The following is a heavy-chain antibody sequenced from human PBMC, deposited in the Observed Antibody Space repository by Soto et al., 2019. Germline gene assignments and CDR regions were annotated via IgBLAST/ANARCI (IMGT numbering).Heavy chain of an antibody. Sequence: GASVKVSCKASGGTFSSYAISWVRQAPGQGLEWMGGIIPIFGTANYAQKFQGRVTITADESTSTAYMELSSLRSEDTAVYYCAGCSGGSCYSNWFDPWGQGNLVTVSS. D-gene: IGHD2-15*01. CDR1: GGTFSSYA. V-gene: IGHV1-69*13. CDR3: AGCSGGSCYSNWFDP. CDR2: IIPIFGTA. J-gene: IGHJ5*02.